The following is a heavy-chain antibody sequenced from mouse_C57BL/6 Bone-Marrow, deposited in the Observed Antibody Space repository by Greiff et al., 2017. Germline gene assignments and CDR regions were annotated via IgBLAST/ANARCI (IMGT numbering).Heavy chain of an antibody. D-gene: IGHD4-1*01. CDR1: GYTFTSYW. CDR3: ARLGRYFDV. V-gene: IGHV1-55*01. CDR2: IYPRSGNT. J-gene: IGHJ1*03. Sequence: QVQLQQPGAELVKPGASVKMSCKASGYTFTSYWITWVKQRPGQGLEWIGEIYPRSGNTYYNEKFKGKATLTADKSSSTAYMELRSLTSEDSAVYFCARLGRYFDVWGTGTTVTVSS.